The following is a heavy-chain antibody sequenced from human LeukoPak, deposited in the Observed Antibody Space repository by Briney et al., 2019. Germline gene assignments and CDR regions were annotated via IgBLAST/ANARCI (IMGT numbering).Heavy chain of an antibody. D-gene: IGHD2-2*02. CDR3: ARGARYQLLYADY. CDR1: GFTFGDYY. V-gene: IGHV3-11*01. CDR2: ISSSGSTI. J-gene: IGHJ4*02. Sequence: GSLRLSCAASGFTFGDYYMSWIRQAPGKGLEWISYISSSGSTIYYADSVKGRFTISRDNAKNSLYLQMNSLRADDTAVYYCARGARYQLLYADYWGQGTLVTVSS.